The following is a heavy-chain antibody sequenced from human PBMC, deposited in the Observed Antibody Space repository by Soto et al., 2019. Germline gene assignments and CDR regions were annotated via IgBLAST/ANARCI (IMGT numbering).Heavy chain of an antibody. D-gene: IGHD2-2*01. V-gene: IGHV3-7*01. CDR3: AKSSRQYASAIQAFFDP. J-gene: IGHJ5*02. CDR2: IKQDGSEK. CDR1: RFTFSSYW. Sequence: GGSLRLSCAASRFTFSSYWMAWVRQAPGKGLEWVANIKQDGSEKLYVDSVKGRFTISRDNAQKSLYLQMNSLRAEDTAVYFCAKSSRQYASAIQAFFDPWGLGTLVTVSS.